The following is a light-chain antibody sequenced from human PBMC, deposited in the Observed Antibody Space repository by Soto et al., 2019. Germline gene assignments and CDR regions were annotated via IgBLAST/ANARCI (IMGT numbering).Light chain of an antibody. CDR3: QQLNSFPRT. Sequence: DIQLTLSPSSLSASVGDRVTITCRASQRISSFLNWYLQKPGKAPKLLIFDASNLQSGVPSRFSGSGSGTDFTLTISTLQTDDFATYYCQQLNSFPRTFGQGTKVEIK. V-gene: IGKV1-39*01. J-gene: IGKJ1*01. CDR1: QRISSF. CDR2: DAS.